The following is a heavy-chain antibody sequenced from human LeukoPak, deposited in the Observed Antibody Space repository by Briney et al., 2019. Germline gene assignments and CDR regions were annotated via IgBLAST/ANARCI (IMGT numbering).Heavy chain of an antibody. CDR2: IYSDGTT. D-gene: IGHD2-2*02. CDR1: GFTVSSNY. J-gene: IGHJ4*02. V-gene: IGHV3-66*01. Sequence: GGSLRLSCAASGFTVSSNYMNWVRQAPGKGLEWVSVIYSDGTTFYSDSVKGRFTISRGNSENTLYLQMSSLRAEDTAVYYCVRGKPATAIRPYFDYWGQGTLVTVSS. CDR3: VRGKPATAIRPYFDY.